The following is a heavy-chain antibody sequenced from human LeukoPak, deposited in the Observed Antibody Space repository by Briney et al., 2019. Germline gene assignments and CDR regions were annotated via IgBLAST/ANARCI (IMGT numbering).Heavy chain of an antibody. V-gene: IGHV1-69*13. D-gene: IGHD1-26*01. CDR2: IIPIFGIA. CDR1: GGTFSSYA. Sequence: GASVKVSCKASGGTFSSYAISWVRQAPGQGLEWMGRIIPIFGIANYAQKFQGRVTITADESTSTAYMELSSLRSEDTAVYYCARDGGGWELLPPDYWGQGTLVTVSS. CDR3: ARDGGGWELLPPDY. J-gene: IGHJ4*02.